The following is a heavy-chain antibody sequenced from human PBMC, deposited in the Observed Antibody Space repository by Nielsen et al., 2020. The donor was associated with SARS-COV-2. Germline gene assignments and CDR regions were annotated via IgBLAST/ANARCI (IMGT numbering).Heavy chain of an antibody. V-gene: IGHV4-39*01. D-gene: IGHD3-16*02. J-gene: IGHJ4*02. Sequence: GSLRLSCTVSGGSISSSSYYWGWIRQPPGKGLEWIGSIYYSGSTYYNPSLKSRVTISVDTSKNQFSLKLSSVTAADTAVYYCARHVGYDYVWGSYRPADYFDYWGQGTLVTVSS. CDR2: IYYSGST. CDR3: ARHVGYDYVWGSYRPADYFDY. CDR1: GGSISSSSYY.